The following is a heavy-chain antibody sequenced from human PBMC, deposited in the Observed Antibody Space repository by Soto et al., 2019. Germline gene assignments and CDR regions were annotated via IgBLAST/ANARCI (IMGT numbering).Heavy chain of an antibody. CDR2: IWYDGSNK. Sequence: PGGSLRLSCAASGFTFSSYGMHWVRQAPGKGLEWVAVIWYDGSNKYYADSVKGRFTISRDNSKNTLYLQMNSLRAEDTAVYYCAKDATRYSSSSTVGRFDPWGQGTLVTVSS. D-gene: IGHD6-6*01. J-gene: IGHJ5*02. V-gene: IGHV3-33*06. CDR3: AKDATRYSSSSTVGRFDP. CDR1: GFTFSSYG.